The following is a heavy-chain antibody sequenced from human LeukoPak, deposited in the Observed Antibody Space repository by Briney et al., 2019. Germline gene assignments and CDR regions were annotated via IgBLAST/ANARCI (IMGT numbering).Heavy chain of an antibody. Sequence: GGSLRLSCAASGFTFSSYAMSWVRQAPGKGLEWVSAISGSGGSTYSADSVKGRFTISRDNSKNTLYLQMNSLRAEDTAVYDCATGPNYYGSGKRGYYFDYWGQGTLVTVSS. V-gene: IGHV3-23*01. J-gene: IGHJ4*02. CDR3: ATGPNYYGSGKRGYYFDY. CDR1: GFTFSSYA. D-gene: IGHD3-10*01. CDR2: ISGSGGST.